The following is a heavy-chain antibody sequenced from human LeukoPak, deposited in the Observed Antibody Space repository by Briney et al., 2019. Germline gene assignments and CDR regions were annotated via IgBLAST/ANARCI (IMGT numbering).Heavy chain of an antibody. CDR2: ISDSGGTT. CDR3: ATRLNGFVLGGYMDV. V-gene: IGHV3-23*01. Sequence: GGSLRLSCAASGVTFSIYAMSWVRQAPGKGLEWVSAISDSGGTTYYADSVKGRFTISRDSSTNTLYLQMNSLRDEDTAVYYCATRLNGFVLGGYMDVWGKGTTVTISS. J-gene: IGHJ6*03. D-gene: IGHD3-10*01. CDR1: GVTFSIYA.